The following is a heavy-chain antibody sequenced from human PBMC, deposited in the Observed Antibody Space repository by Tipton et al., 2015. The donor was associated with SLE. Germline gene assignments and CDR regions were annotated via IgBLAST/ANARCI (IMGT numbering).Heavy chain of an antibody. CDR2: IIPILGIA. CDR3: TRDVI. CDR1: GYNIISYG. V-gene: IGHV1-69*09. Sequence: QVQLVQSGSELREPGASVKISCKVSGYNIISYGMNWVRQAPGQGLEWMGRIIPILGIANYAQKFQGRVTITADKSTSTAYMELSSLRSEDTAVYYCTRDVIWGQGTLVTVSS. J-gene: IGHJ4*02. D-gene: IGHD3-10*01.